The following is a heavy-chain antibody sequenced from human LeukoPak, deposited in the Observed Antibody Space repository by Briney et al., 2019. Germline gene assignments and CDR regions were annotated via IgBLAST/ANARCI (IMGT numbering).Heavy chain of an antibody. J-gene: IGHJ5*02. D-gene: IGHD6-13*01. CDR1: GYTLTELS. Sequence: GASVKVSCKVSGYTLTELSMHCVRQAPGKGLEWMGGFDPEDGETIYAQKFQGRVTMTEDTATDTAYMELSSLRSEDTAVYYCATGGAAAGLNWFDPWGLGTLVTVSS. CDR2: FDPEDGET. V-gene: IGHV1-24*01. CDR3: ATGGAAAGLNWFDP.